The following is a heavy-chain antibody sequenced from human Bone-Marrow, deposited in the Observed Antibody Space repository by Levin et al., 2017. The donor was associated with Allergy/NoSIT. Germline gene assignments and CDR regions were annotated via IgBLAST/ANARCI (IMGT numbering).Heavy chain of an antibody. J-gene: IGHJ4*02. CDR1: GYTFTSRF. CDR3: ARVGVVAARVAFFDY. V-gene: IGHV1-69*01. CDR2: IIPIFGTP. D-gene: IGHD2-15*01. Sequence: KISCKASGYTFTSRFIHWVRQAPGQGLEWMGGIIPIFGTPHYAQKFQGRVTIIADEFTSTAFLELTNLTSEDTAIYFCARVGVVAARVAFFDYWGQGTLVTVSS.